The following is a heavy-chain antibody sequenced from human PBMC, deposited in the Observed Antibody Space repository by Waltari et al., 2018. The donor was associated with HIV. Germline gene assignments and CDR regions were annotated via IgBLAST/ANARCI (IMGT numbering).Heavy chain of an antibody. CDR1: GGSITSGSYY. Sequence: QVQLQESGPGLVRPSQTLSLTCTVSGGSITSGSYYWSWIRQPAGKELEWIGRVYTSGNTDYSPPLSSRVTLSVDTSNNQFSLKLSSLTAADTAVYYWARALDYYESGSFPWWFFDLWGRGTLVTVSS. CDR3: ARALDYYESGSFPWWFFDL. CDR2: VYTSGNT. J-gene: IGHJ2*01. D-gene: IGHD3-10*01. V-gene: IGHV4-61*02.